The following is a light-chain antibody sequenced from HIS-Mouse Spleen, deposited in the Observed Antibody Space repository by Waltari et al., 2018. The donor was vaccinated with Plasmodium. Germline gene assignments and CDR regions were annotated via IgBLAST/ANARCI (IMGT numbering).Light chain of an antibody. CDR1: SSDVGGYNY. Sequence: QSALTQPPSASGPPGQSVTISCTGTSSDVGGYNYVSWYQQHLGKAPKLMIHEVSTRPPAVPVLFSGSKSGNTASLTVSGRQAEDEADYYCSSYAGSNNLVFGGGTKLTVL. CDR2: EVS. CDR3: SSYAGSNNLV. V-gene: IGLV2-8*01. J-gene: IGLJ2*01.